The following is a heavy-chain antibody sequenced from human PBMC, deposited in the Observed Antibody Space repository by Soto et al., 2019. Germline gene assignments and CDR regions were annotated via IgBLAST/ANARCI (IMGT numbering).Heavy chain of an antibody. D-gene: IGHD3-10*01. Sequence: PSETLSLTCTVSGGSINSYYWSWIRQPPGKGLEWIGYVYYTGSTNYSPSLKSRVTISVDTSKNQFSLKVNSVTAADTAVYYCAGDPSGHLAFNYWGQGTRVTVSS. CDR3: AGDPSGHLAFNY. CDR2: VYYTGST. J-gene: IGHJ4*02. V-gene: IGHV4-59*01. CDR1: GGSINSYY.